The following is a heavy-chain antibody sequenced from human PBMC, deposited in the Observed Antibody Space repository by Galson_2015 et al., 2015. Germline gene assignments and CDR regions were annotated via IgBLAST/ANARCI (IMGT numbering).Heavy chain of an antibody. V-gene: IGHV4-31*03. J-gene: IGHJ5*02. D-gene: IGHD2-2*01. Sequence: TLFLTCTVSGGSISSGGYYWSWIRRHPGKGLEWIGYIYYSGSTYYNPSLKSRVTISVDTSKNQFSLKLSSVTAADTAVYYCARFIVVVPAAPGGWFDPWGQGTLVTVSS. CDR2: IYYSGST. CDR3: ARFIVVVPAAPGGWFDP. CDR1: GGSISSGGYY.